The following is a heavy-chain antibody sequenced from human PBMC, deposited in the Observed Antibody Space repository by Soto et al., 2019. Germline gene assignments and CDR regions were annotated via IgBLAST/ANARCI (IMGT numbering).Heavy chain of an antibody. CDR1: GGSISTLDFS. CDR3: AREMTIFGVAPGGGVDV. D-gene: IGHD3-3*01. Sequence: SETLSLTCAVSGGSISTLDFSWSWIRQPPGRGLEWIGSIYQSGRTYYVPPLKSRVTMSLDKSKNQFSLKISSVVAADTAIYYCAREMTIFGVAPGGGVDVWGQGTTVTVSS. CDR2: IYQSGRT. J-gene: IGHJ6*02. V-gene: IGHV4-30-2*01.